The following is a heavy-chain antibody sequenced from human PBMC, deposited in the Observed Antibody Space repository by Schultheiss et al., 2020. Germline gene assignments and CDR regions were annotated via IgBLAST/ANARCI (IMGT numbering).Heavy chain of an antibody. CDR3: VSKNAGNNPFDH. Sequence: GGSLRLSCAASGFTFSSYGMHWVRQAPGKGLEWVSAISASGGITDYADSVRGRFTISRDNSKNTLFLEMNSLTAEDTAVYFCVSKNAGNNPFDHWGQGTLVTVSS. J-gene: IGHJ4*02. CDR1: GFTFSSYG. CDR2: ISASGGIT. D-gene: IGHD1/OR15-1a*01. V-gene: IGHV3-23*01.